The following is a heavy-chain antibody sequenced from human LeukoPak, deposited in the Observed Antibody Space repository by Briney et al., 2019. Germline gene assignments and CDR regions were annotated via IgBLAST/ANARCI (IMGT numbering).Heavy chain of an antibody. D-gene: IGHD3-10*01. CDR1: GFTFSSYA. CDR3: AKPRGVTTVRGVIYDY. J-gene: IGHJ4*02. Sequence: GGSLRLSCAASGFTFSSYAMSWVRQAPGKGLEWVSAISGSGGSTYYADSVKGRFTISRDNSKNTLYLQMNSLRAEVTAVYYCAKPRGVTTVRGVIYDYWGQGTLVTVSS. CDR2: ISGSGGST. V-gene: IGHV3-23*01.